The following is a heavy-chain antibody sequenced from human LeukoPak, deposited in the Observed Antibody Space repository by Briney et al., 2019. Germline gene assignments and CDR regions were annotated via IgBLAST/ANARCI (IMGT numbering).Heavy chain of an antibody. V-gene: IGHV3-48*03. CDR3: ARSRRDKYYYHYRMDV. Sequence: GGSLRLSCAASGSTFSRYEMTWVRQAPGKGLEWVSNISSSDTTIHYADSVKGRFTISRDNARNSLYLQMNSLRAEDTAVYYCARSRRDKYYYHYRMDVWGQGTTVTVSS. D-gene: IGHD2-15*01. CDR1: GSTFSRYE. J-gene: IGHJ6*02. CDR2: ISSSDTTI.